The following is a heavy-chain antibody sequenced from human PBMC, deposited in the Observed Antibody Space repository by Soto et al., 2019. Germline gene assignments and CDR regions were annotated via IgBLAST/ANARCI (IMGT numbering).Heavy chain of an antibody. Sequence: GGSLRLACVASAFTFFIFGMHWVRHAQGKGLEWVTLISHDGTKKYYADSVKGRFTISRDNSKNTLYLQMNSLRVEDTAVYYCAKDREPYSRSWPYYWGQGTLVTVSS. D-gene: IGHD6-13*01. CDR3: AKDREPYSRSWPYY. CDR1: AFTFFIFG. J-gene: IGHJ4*02. V-gene: IGHV3-30*18. CDR2: ISHDGTKK.